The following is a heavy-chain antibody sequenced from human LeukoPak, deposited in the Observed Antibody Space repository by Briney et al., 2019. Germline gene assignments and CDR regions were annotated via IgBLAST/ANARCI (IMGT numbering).Heavy chain of an antibody. Sequence: GGSLRLSCAASGFTLTTYVMSWVRQAPGKGLEWVASIKRDGSEEYYVDSVKGRFTISRDNAKNSVYLQMNSLRAEDTAVYYCASTWNYLYFDYWGQGTLVTVSS. D-gene: IGHD1-7*01. J-gene: IGHJ4*02. V-gene: IGHV3-7*01. CDR1: GFTLTTYV. CDR2: IKRDGSEE. CDR3: ASTWNYLYFDY.